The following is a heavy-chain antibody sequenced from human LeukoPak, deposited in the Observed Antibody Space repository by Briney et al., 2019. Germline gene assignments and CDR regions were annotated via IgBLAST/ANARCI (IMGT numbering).Heavy chain of an antibody. CDR2: ISAYNGNT. CDR1: GYTFTSYG. Sequence: ASVTVSCKASGYTFTSYGISWVRQAPGQGLEWMGWISAYNGNTNYAQKLQGRVTMTTDTSTSTAYMELRSLRSDDTAVYYCARVDCSGGSCYPTGYWYYGMDVWGEGTTVTVSS. V-gene: IGHV1-18*04. D-gene: IGHD2-15*01. CDR3: ARVDCSGGSCYPTGYWYYGMDV. J-gene: IGHJ6*04.